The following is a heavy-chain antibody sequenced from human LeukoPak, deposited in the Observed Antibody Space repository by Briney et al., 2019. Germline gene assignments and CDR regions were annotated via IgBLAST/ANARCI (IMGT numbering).Heavy chain of an antibody. J-gene: IGHJ4*02. V-gene: IGHV1-2*02. CDR1: GYTFTGYY. CDR2: IHPNSGGT. CDR3: ARSQRITMVRGVIIYDY. D-gene: IGHD3-10*01. Sequence: ASVKVSCKASGYTFTGYYTHWVRQAPGQGLEWMGWIHPNSGGTNYAQKFQGRVTMTRDTSISTAYMELSRLRSDDTAVYYCARSQRITMVRGVIIYDYWGQGTLVTVSS.